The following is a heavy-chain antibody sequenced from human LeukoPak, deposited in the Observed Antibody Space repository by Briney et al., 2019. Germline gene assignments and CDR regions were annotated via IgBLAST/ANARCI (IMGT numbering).Heavy chain of an antibody. Sequence: PSETLSLTCTVSGGSISSYYWSWIRQPAGKGLEWIGRIDSSGSTNYNPSLRSRVTMSVDMSKNQFSLKLSSVTAADTAVYYCARDVDDSSGYYYGTVRNFDYWGQGTLVTVSS. CDR2: IDSSGST. D-gene: IGHD3-22*01. J-gene: IGHJ4*02. CDR3: ARDVDDSSGYYYGTVRNFDY. V-gene: IGHV4-4*07. CDR1: GGSISSYY.